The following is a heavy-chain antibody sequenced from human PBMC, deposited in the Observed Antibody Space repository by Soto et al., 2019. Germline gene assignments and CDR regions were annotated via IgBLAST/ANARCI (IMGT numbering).Heavy chain of an antibody. Sequence: SETLSLTCTVSGGSITSSSYYWGWIRQPPGKGLEWIGSINHSGSTNYNPSLKSRVTISVDTSKNQFSLKLSSVTAADTAVYYCARRHYYDSSGYYYEGGFDYWGQGTLVTVSS. CDR2: INHSGST. CDR1: GGSITSSSYY. D-gene: IGHD3-22*01. CDR3: ARRHYYDSSGYYYEGGFDY. V-gene: IGHV4-39*07. J-gene: IGHJ4*02.